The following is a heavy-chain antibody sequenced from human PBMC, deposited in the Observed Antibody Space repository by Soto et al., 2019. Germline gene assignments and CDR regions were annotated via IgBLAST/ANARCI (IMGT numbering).Heavy chain of an antibody. J-gene: IGHJ4*02. Sequence: LRLSCAASGFTFTSYGMHWVRQAPGKGLEWVAVISYDGNDKYFADSVKGRFTISRDNSRNTLYLQMSSLRAEDTAVYYCTTLGYYESGVGGGYWGQGTLVTVSS. CDR3: TTLGYYESGVGGGY. CDR1: GFTFTSYG. V-gene: IGHV3-30*03. CDR2: ISYDGNDK. D-gene: IGHD3-3*01.